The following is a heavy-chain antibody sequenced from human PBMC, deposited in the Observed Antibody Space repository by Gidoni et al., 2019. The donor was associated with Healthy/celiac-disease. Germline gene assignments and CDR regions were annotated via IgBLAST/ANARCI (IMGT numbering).Heavy chain of an antibody. V-gene: IGHV3-23*01. CDR2: ISGSGGST. J-gene: IGHJ3*02. CDR1: GFTFSSYA. CDR3: AKTRSKLVVVSSLIRAFDI. Sequence: EVQLLESGGGLVQPGGSLRLSCAASGFTFSSYAMSWVRQAPGKGLEWVSAISGSGGSTYYADSVKGRFTISRDNSKNTLYLQMNSLRAEDTAVYYCAKTRSKLVVVSSLIRAFDIWGQGTMVTVSS. D-gene: IGHD3-22*01.